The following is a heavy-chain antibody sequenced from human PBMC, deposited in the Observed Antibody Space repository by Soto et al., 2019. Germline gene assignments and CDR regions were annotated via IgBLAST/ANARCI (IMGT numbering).Heavy chain of an antibody. D-gene: IGHD6-13*01. CDR1: GCTCITDG. V-gene: IGHV3-30*18. CDR2: ISYEGSNK. CDR3: AKGLSSSWQVLIG. J-gene: IGHJ4*02. Sequence: RSLRLSCAASGCTCITDGMHWLRQAPGKGLEWVAVISYEGSNKYYADSVKGRFTISRDNSKNTLYLKMNSLRAEDTAVYYCAKGLSSSWQVLIGWGQGTLVTVSS.